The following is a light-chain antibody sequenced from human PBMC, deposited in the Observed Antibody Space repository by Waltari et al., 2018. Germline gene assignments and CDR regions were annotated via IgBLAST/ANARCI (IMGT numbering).Light chain of an antibody. CDR3: SSQSSNDVVL. CDR2: DVS. Sequence: QSALPHPASVSGSPAQSVTIFCAGTSHDVGGYDSVVWYQEHPGQAPRVIIYDVSDRPSGVSDRFSGSKSGNTASLTISGLQAEDEADYYCSSQSSNDVVLFGGGTKLTVL. CDR1: SHDVGGYDS. V-gene: IGLV2-14*01. J-gene: IGLJ2*01.